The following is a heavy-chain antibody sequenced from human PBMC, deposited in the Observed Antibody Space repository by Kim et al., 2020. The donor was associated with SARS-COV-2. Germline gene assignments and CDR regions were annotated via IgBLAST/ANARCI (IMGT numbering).Heavy chain of an antibody. CDR2: INHSGST. J-gene: IGHJ6*04. CDR3: AGVYSSSWYIYYYGMDV. Sequence: SETLSLTCAVYGGSFSGYYWSWIRQPPGKGLEWIGEINHSGSTNYNPSLKSRVTISVDTSKNQFSLKLSSVTAADTAVYYCAGVYSSSWYIYYYGMDVWGEGTTVTVSS. D-gene: IGHD6-13*01. CDR1: GGSFSGYY. V-gene: IGHV4-34*01.